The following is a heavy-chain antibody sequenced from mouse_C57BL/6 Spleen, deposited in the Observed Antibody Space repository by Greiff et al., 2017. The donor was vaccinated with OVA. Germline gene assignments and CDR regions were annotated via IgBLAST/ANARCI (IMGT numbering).Heavy chain of an antibody. CDR1: GFTFSSYA. CDR2: ISSGGDYI. D-gene: IGHD1-1*01. V-gene: IGHV5-9-1*02. J-gene: IGHJ2*01. Sequence: EVQGVESGEGLVKPGGSLKLSCAASGFTFSSYAMSWVRQTPETRLEWVAYISSGGDYIYYADTVKGRFTISRDNARNTLYLQMISLKSEDTAMYYCTRNYGSGYPFDYWGQGTTLTVSS. CDR3: TRNYGSGYPFDY.